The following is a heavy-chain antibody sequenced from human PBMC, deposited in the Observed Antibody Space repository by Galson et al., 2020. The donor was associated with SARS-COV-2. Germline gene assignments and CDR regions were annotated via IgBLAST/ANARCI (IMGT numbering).Heavy chain of an antibody. J-gene: IGHJ6*02. Sequence: SQTLSLTCTVSGASISSSSYYWVWIRQPPGKKLEWIGSGSTNYNPSLKSRVTISVDTSKNQSSLYLSSVTAADTAVYYCARRNALIPTAVGWGYGMDVWGQGTTVTVSS. CDR2: GST. D-gene: IGHD2-2*01. CDR1: GASISSSSYY. CDR3: ARRNALIPTAVGWGYGMDV. V-gene: IGHV4-39*01.